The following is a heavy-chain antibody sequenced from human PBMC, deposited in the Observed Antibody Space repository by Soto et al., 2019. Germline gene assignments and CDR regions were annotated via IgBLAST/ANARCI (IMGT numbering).Heavy chain of an antibody. J-gene: IGHJ4*02. V-gene: IGHV1-69*02. Sequence: QVQLVQSGAEVKKPGSSVKVSCKASGDTFSTYTISWVRQAPGQGLEWMGKIIPVLGITPYAQKFGGRVTMTADKSTDTAYMEVSSLRSEDTAVYYCARWGELSPHFDHWGQGTLVTVSS. CDR2: IIPVLGIT. D-gene: IGHD3-16*02. CDR1: GDTFSTYT. CDR3: ARWGELSPHFDH.